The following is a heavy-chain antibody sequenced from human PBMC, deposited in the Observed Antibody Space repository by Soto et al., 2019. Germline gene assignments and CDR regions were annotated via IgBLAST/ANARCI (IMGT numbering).Heavy chain of an antibody. CDR2: IYYSGST. J-gene: IGHJ6*02. Sequence: SETLSLTCTVSGGSISSGDYYWSWIRQPPGKGLEWIGYIYYSGSTYYNPSLKSQVTISVDTSKNQFSLKLSSVTAADTAVYYCARASSITIFGVVTQMDVWGQGTTVTVSS. CDR3: ARASSITIFGVVTQMDV. CDR1: GGSISSGDYY. D-gene: IGHD3-3*01. V-gene: IGHV4-30-4*01.